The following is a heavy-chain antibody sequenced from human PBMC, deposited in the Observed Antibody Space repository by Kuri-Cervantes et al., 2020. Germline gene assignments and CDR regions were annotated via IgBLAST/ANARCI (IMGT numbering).Heavy chain of an antibody. V-gene: IGHV3-53*01. Sequence: GESLKISCAASGFTVSSNYMSWVRQAPGKGLDWVSAIYSGGSTHYADSVKGRFTISRASSKNTLYLQMNSLRVEDAAVYYCATGRGDSFDYWGQGTLVTVSS. CDR2: IYSGGST. CDR3: ATGRGDSFDY. D-gene: IGHD2-21*01. J-gene: IGHJ4*02. CDR1: GFTVSSNY.